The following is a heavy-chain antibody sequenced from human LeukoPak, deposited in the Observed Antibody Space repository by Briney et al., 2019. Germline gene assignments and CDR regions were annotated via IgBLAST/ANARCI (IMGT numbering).Heavy chain of an antibody. CDR1: GFTFSSYW. D-gene: IGHD3-10*01. CDR3: ARTVPGYFFDY. J-gene: IGHJ4*02. V-gene: IGHV3-74*01. CDR2: INTDGSST. Sequence: PGGSLRLSCAASGFTFSSYWMHWVRQAPGKGLVWVSRINTDGSSTSYADSVKGRFTISRDNAKNTLYLQMNSLRAEDTAVYYCARTVPGYFFDYWDQGTLVTVSS.